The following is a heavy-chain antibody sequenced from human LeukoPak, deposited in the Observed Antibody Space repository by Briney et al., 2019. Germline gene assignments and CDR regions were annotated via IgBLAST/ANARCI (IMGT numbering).Heavy chain of an antibody. Sequence: SETLSLTCTVSGGSMSPYHWGWIRQPPGKGLEWTGYIYYSGSTNYNPSLKSRITISVDTSKNQFSLTLSSLTAADTAVYYCVSGTSGSRLAYWGQGTLVTVSS. J-gene: IGHJ4*02. CDR3: VSGTSGSRLAY. CDR2: IYYSGST. V-gene: IGHV4-59*12. D-gene: IGHD1-26*01. CDR1: GGSMSPYH.